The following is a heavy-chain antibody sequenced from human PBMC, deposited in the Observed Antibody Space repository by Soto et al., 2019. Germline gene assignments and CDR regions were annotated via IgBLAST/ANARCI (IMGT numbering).Heavy chain of an antibody. CDR2: ISGSGGST. V-gene: IGHV3-23*01. Sequence: EVQLLESGGGLVQPGGSLRLSCAASGFTFSSYAMSWVRQAPGKGLEWVSAISGSGGSTYYADSVKGRFTISRDNSKNTLYLQMNSLRAEDTAVYYCAKDGYYYDSSGYTMGGWGQGTLVTVSS. J-gene: IGHJ4*02. CDR3: AKDGYYYDSSGYTMGG. D-gene: IGHD3-22*01. CDR1: GFTFSSYA.